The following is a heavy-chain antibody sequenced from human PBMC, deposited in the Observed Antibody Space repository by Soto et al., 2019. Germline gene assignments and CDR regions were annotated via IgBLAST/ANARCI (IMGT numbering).Heavy chain of an antibody. D-gene: IGHD1-26*01. V-gene: IGHV3-72*01. CDR1: GFTFSDHY. CDR3: ARYSGSYSRGLDY. CDR2: IRNKANSYST. J-gene: IGHJ4*02. Sequence: GGSLRLSCAASGFTFSDHYMEWVRQAPGKGLEWVGRIRNKANSYSTEYAASVKGRFTISRDDSMNSLYLQMNSLKTEDTAVFYCARYSGSYSRGLDYWGQGTPGTGLL.